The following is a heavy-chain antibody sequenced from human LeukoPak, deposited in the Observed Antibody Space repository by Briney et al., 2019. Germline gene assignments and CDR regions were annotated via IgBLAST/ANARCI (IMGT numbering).Heavy chain of an antibody. V-gene: IGHV1-18*01. Sequence: GASVKVSCKASGYTFTSYGISWVRQAPGQGLQWMGWISAYNGNTNYGQKLQGRVTMTTDTSTSTAYMELRSLRSDDTAVYYCARDRVLRYFDWLLATDERWAFDIWGQGTMVTVSS. D-gene: IGHD3-9*01. CDR3: ARDRVLRYFDWLLATDERWAFDI. CDR2: ISAYNGNT. CDR1: GYTFTSYG. J-gene: IGHJ3*02.